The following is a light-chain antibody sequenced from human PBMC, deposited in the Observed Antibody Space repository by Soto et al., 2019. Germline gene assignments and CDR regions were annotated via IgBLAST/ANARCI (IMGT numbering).Light chain of an antibody. V-gene: IGLV2-14*01. CDR3: KSFTGTSVLYV. J-gene: IGLJ1*01. Sequence: QSALTQPASVSGSPGQSITISCTGTSSDVGAYNYVSWYQQHPGKAPKLMIYDVSNRPSGVSNRFSGSKSGITASLTISGLQADDEADYYCKSFTGTSVLYVFGTGTKVTVL. CDR2: DVS. CDR1: SSDVGAYNY.